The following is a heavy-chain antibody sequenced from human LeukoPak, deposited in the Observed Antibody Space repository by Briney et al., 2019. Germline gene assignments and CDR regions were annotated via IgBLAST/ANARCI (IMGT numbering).Heavy chain of an antibody. D-gene: IGHD3-22*01. CDR2: IYYSGST. Sequence: SETLSLTCTVSGGSISSYSWSWIRQPPGKGLEWIGYIYYSGSTNYNPSLKSRVTISVDTSKNQFSLKLSSVTAADTAVYYCATTQIVVNDGDAFDIWGQGTMVTVSS. CDR3: ATTQIVVNDGDAFDI. V-gene: IGHV4-59*08. CDR1: GGSISSYS. J-gene: IGHJ3*02.